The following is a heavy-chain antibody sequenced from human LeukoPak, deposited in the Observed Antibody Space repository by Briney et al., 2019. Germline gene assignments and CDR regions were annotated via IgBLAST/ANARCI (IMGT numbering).Heavy chain of an antibody. CDR1: GFTFSSYG. CDR2: ISGSGGST. D-gene: IGHD6-13*01. V-gene: IGHV3-23*01. CDR3: AKDRSGQQFDY. J-gene: IGHJ4*02. Sequence: GGTLRLSCAASGFTFSSYGMSWVRQAPGKGLEWVSAISGSGGSTHYADSVKGRFTISRDNSKNTLYLQMNSLRAEDTAVYYCAKDRSGQQFDYWGQGTLVTVSA.